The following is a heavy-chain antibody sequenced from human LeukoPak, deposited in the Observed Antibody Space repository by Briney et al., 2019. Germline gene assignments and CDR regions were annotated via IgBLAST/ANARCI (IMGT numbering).Heavy chain of an antibody. J-gene: IGHJ4*02. Sequence: PGGSLRLSCAASGFTFSSYAMHWVRQAPGKGLEWVAVISYNGSNKYYADSVKGRFTISRDNSKNTLYLQMNSLRAEDTAVYYCARDWRRWLQLSGLFDYLGQGTLVTVSS. CDR2: ISYNGSNK. D-gene: IGHD5-24*01. V-gene: IGHV3-30-3*01. CDR3: ARDWRRWLQLSGLFDY. CDR1: GFTFSSYA.